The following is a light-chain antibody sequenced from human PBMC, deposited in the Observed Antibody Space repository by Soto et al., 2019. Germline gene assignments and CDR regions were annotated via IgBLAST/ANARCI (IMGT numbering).Light chain of an antibody. CDR3: QQYGSSGT. J-gene: IGKJ1*01. V-gene: IGKV3-20*01. Sequence: EIVLTQSPGTQSLSPGERATLSCRASQSVMSNYVAWYHQKPGQAPRLLISGASTRATGIPARFSGSGSGTEFTLTISRLEPEDFAVYYCQQYGSSGTFGQGTKVDIK. CDR1: QSVMSNY. CDR2: GAS.